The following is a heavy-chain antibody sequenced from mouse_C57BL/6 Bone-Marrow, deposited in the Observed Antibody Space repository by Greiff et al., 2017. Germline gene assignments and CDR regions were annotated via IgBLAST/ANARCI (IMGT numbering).Heavy chain of an antibody. V-gene: IGHV1-55*01. CDR1: GYTFTSYW. CDR3: ARIRDHDDSGCAY. Sequence: QVQLQQPGAELVKPGASVKMSCKASGYTFTSYWITWVKQRPGQGLEWIGDIYPGSGSTNYNEKFKSKATLTVDPSSSTADMQLSSLTSEDSAVYYCARIRDHDDSGCAYWGQGTRVTVSA. D-gene: IGHD3-1*01. J-gene: IGHJ3*01. CDR2: IYPGSGST.